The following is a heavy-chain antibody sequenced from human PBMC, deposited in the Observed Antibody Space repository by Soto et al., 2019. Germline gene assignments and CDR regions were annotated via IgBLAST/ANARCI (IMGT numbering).Heavy chain of an antibody. CDR2: IIPIFGTA. CDR3: AREGTDWSGYPQLLNWFDP. V-gene: IGHV1-69*06. CDR1: GGTFSSYA. J-gene: IGHJ5*02. Sequence: QVQLVQSGAEVKKPGSSVKVSCKASGGTFSSYAISWVRQAPGQGLEWMGGIIPIFGTANYAQKFQGRVTITADKSTSTAYMELSSLRSEDTAVYYSAREGTDWSGYPQLLNWFDPWGQGTRVTVSS. D-gene: IGHD3-3*01.